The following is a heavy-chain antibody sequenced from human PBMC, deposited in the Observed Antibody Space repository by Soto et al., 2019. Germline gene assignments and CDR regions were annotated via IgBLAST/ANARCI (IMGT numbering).Heavy chain of an antibody. Sequence: SETLSLTCTVSGGSISSYYWSWIRQPPGKGLEWIGYIYYSGRTNYNPSLKSRVTISVDTSKNQFSLKLSSVTAADTAVYYCASRTTNYGDYGYYYYYMDVWGKGTTVTVSS. CDR1: GGSISSYY. D-gene: IGHD4-17*01. J-gene: IGHJ6*03. V-gene: IGHV4-59*08. CDR3: ASRTTNYGDYGYYYYYMDV. CDR2: IYYSGRT.